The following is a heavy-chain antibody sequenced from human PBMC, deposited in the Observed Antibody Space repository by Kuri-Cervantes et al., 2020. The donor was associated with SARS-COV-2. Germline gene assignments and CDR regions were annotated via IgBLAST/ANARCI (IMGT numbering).Heavy chain of an antibody. D-gene: IGHD6-13*01. CDR3: ARDADSSSWYPVAFDI. V-gene: IGHV1-2*06. CDR2: INPNSGGT. J-gene: IGHJ3*02. Sequence: ASVKVSCKASGYTFTVYYMYWVRQAPGQGLEWMVRINPNSGGTNYAQKFQGRVTMTRDTSISTAYMELSRLRSDDTAVYYCARDADSSSWYPVAFDIWGQGTMVTVSS. CDR1: GYTFTVYY.